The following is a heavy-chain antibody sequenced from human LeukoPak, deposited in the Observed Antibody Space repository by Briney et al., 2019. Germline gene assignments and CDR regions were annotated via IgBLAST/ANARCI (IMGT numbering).Heavy chain of an antibody. Sequence: SETLSLTCTVSGGSISSHYWSWIRQPPGKGLEWIGYIYYSGSTNYNPSLKSRVTISVDTPKNQFSLKLSSVTAADTAVYYCARGGYYYYYMDVWGKGTTVTVSS. V-gene: IGHV4-59*11. CDR3: ARGGYYYYYMDV. J-gene: IGHJ6*03. CDR1: GGSISSHY. CDR2: IYYSGST.